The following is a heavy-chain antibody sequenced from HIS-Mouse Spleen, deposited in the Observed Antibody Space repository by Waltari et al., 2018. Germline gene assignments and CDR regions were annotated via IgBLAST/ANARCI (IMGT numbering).Heavy chain of an antibody. CDR2: IDWDDDK. CDR3: ARIQAGKLELPFDY. V-gene: IGHV2-70*15. CDR1: GVSLSTSGMC. Sequence: QVTLRESGPALVKPTQTLTLTCTFSGVSLSTSGMCVSWVRQPPGKALEWLARIDWDDDKYYSTSLKTRLTISKDTSKNQVVLTMTNMDPVDTATYYCARIQAGKLELPFDYWGQGTLVTVSS. D-gene: IGHD1-7*01. J-gene: IGHJ4*02.